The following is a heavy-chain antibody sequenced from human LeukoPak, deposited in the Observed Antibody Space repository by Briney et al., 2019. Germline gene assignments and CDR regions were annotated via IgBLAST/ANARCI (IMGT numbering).Heavy chain of an antibody. CDR2: MYHSGST. CDR1: GGSISTYY. D-gene: IGHD4-17*01. V-gene: IGHV4-59*01. Sequence: SETLSLTCTVSGGSISTYYWSWIRQPPGKGLEWIGYMYHSGSTNYNPSLKSRVTISVDTSKNQFSLKLSSVTAADTAVYYCARDRDGDYILDAWGEGTTVTVSS. CDR3: ARDRDGDYILDA. J-gene: IGHJ6*04.